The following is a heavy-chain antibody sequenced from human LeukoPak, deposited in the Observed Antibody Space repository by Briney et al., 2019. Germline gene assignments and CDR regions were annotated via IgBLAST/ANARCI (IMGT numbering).Heavy chain of an antibody. CDR2: ISSSGSTI. D-gene: IGHD4-23*01. CDR3: ARVGLRYGGDAPDY. Sequence: SGGSLRLSCAASGFTFSSYEMNWVRQAPGKGLEWVSYISSSGSTIYYANSVKGRFTISRDNAKNSLYLQMNSLRAEDTAVYYCARVGLRYGGDAPDYWGQGTLVTVSS. V-gene: IGHV3-48*03. CDR1: GFTFSSYE. J-gene: IGHJ4*02.